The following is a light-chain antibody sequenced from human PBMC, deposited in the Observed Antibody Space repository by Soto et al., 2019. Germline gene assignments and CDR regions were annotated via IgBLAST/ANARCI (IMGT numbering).Light chain of an antibody. CDR2: GSS. J-gene: IGKJ2*01. CDR3: QQYGSSPPYT. Sequence: EVVLTQSPGTLSLSPGERATLSCRASQSVTNKYLAWYQQKPGQAPRLLIFGSSDRATGIPDRFSGSGSGTDFTLTISRLEPEDFAVYYCQQYGSSPPYTFGQGTTLE. CDR1: QSVTNKY. V-gene: IGKV3-20*01.